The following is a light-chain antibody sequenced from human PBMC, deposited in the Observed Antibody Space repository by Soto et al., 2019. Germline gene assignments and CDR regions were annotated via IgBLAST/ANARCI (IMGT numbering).Light chain of an antibody. J-gene: IGLJ1*01. CDR1: SSDIGYYDY. V-gene: IGLV2-14*01. Sequence: QPVLTQPASVSGSPGQSITISCTGTSSDIGYYDYVSWYQHHSGKAPKLIIYEVNNRPSGVSNRFSGSKSVNTASLTISGLQAEDEADYYCSSHSSSSAYYVFGTGTQLTVL. CDR3: SSHSSSSAYYV. CDR2: EVN.